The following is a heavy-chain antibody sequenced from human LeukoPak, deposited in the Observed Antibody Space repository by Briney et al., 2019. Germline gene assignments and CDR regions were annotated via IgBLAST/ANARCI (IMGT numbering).Heavy chain of an antibody. Sequence: PGGSLRLSCAAAGLTVSSNFMSWVRQAPGKGLEWASIIHLGGAAYYADSVKGRFTISRDNSKNTLYLQMNSLRAEDTAVYYCASHKRRGYSGYAGGLEYWGQGTLVTASS. V-gene: IGHV3-66*04. CDR1: GLTVSSNF. CDR3: ASHKRRGYSGYAGGLEY. J-gene: IGHJ4*02. D-gene: IGHD5-12*01. CDR2: IHLGGAA.